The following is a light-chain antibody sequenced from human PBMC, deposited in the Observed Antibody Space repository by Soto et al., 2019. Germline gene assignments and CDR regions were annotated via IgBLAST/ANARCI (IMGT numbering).Light chain of an antibody. CDR2: EVS. V-gene: IGLV2-14*01. CDR1: SSDVGRYDY. Sequence: QSVLTQPASVSGSPGQSITISCTGTSSDVGRYDYVSWYQLHPGKAPKLMVFEVSNRPSGVSYRFSGSKSGNTASLTISGLQADDEADYYCGSWDSSLSAYVFGTGTKVTVL. CDR3: GSWDSSLSAYV. J-gene: IGLJ1*01.